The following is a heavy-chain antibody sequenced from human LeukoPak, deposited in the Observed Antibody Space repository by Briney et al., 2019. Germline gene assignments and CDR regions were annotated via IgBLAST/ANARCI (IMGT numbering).Heavy chain of an antibody. J-gene: IGHJ5*02. Sequence: GGSLRLSCVASGFTFISYWMTWVRQAPGKGLEWVSSISSDSNYIYYADSVKGRFTISRDNAWNSLYLQMNSLRAEDTAVYYCARKEDILTGYYDHWGQGTLVTVSS. CDR1: GFTFISYW. CDR3: ARKEDILTGYYDH. CDR2: ISSDSNYI. D-gene: IGHD3-9*01. V-gene: IGHV3-21*01.